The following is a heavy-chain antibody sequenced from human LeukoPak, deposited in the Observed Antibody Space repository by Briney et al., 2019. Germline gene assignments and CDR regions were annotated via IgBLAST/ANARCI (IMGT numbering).Heavy chain of an antibody. Sequence: ASVKVSCKAPGYTFTSYDINWVRQATGQGLEWMGWMNPNSGNTGYAQKFQGRVTMTRNTSISTAYMELSSLRSEDTAVYYCARGDFWSGHYEVPVLNWGQGTLVTVSS. CDR3: ARGDFWSGHYEVPVLN. CDR1: GYTFTSYD. V-gene: IGHV1-8*01. CDR2: MNPNSGNT. J-gene: IGHJ4*02. D-gene: IGHD3-3*01.